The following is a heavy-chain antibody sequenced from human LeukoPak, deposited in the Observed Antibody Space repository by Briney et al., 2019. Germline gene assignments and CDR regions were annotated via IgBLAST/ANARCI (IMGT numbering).Heavy chain of an antibody. Sequence: GGSLRLSCTASGFTFSSYWMHWVRQAPGKGLVWVSRINSDGGSTSYADSVKGRFTISRDNAKNSLYLQMNSLRAEDTAVYYCAREGANDAFDIWGQGTMVTVSS. J-gene: IGHJ3*02. D-gene: IGHD1-26*01. CDR3: AREGANDAFDI. CDR2: INSDGGST. CDR1: GFTFSSYW. V-gene: IGHV3-74*01.